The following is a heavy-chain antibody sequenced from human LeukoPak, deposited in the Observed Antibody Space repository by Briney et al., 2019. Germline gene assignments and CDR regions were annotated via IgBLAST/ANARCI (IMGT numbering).Heavy chain of an antibody. Sequence: GGSLRLSCAASGFTFSSFWMHWVRQAPGKGLVWFSCILSAGGTNYADSVKGRFTISRDNAKNTLYLQMNSLRAEDTAVYYCVRDLNYWGQGTLVTVSS. V-gene: IGHV3-74*01. CDR1: GFTFSSFW. J-gene: IGHJ4*02. D-gene: IGHD3-9*01. CDR2: ILSAGGT. CDR3: VRDLNY.